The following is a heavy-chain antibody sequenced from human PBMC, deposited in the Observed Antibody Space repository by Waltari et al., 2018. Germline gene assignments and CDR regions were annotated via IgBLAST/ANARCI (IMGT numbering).Heavy chain of an antibody. J-gene: IGHJ4*02. CDR3: ARLNYDFWSGYWDY. V-gene: IGHV4-34*01. D-gene: IGHD3-3*01. Sequence: VQLQQWGAGLLKPSETLSLTCAVYGGSFSGYYWSWIRQPPGKGLEWIGEINHSGSTNYNPSLKSRVTISVDTSKNQFSLKLSSVTAADTAVYYCARLNYDFWSGYWDYWGQGTLVTVSS. CDR2: INHSGST. CDR1: GGSFSGYY.